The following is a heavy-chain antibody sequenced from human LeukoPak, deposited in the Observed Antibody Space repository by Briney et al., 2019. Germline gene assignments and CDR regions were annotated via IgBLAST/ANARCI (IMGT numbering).Heavy chain of an antibody. CDR1: EFTFSSYS. Sequence: GGSLRLSCAASEFTFSSYSMHWVRQAPGKGLGWVAAISYDGSDKYYADSVKGRFTISRDNSKNTLYLQINSLRPDDTAVYYCASDVNHYDGSGPPFDHWGQGTLVTVSS. CDR2: ISYDGSDK. CDR3: ASDVNHYDGSGPPFDH. D-gene: IGHD3-22*01. J-gene: IGHJ4*02. V-gene: IGHV3-30-3*01.